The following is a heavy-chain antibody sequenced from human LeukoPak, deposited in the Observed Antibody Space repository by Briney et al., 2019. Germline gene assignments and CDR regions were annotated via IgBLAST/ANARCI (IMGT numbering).Heavy chain of an antibody. D-gene: IGHD2-2*01. CDR2: IFSGDNT. CDR1: GFTVSSKY. CDR3: ARDFGRGYCSSTSCYGWFDP. V-gene: IGHV3-66*02. Sequence: GGSLRLSCAASGFTVSSKYMSWVRQAPGKGLEWVSVIFSGDNTCYADSVKGRFTISRDNSKNTLYLQMNSLRAEDTAVYYCARDFGRGYCSSTSCYGWFDPWGQGTLVTVSS. J-gene: IGHJ5*02.